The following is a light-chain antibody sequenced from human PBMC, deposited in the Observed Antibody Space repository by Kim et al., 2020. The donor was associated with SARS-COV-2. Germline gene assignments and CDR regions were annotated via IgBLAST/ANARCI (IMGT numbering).Light chain of an antibody. Sequence: QSALTQPASVSGSPGPSLPLSCTGTSSDVGGYNYVSWYQQHPGKAPKLMVYDVSQRPSGVSNRFSGSKSGNTASLTISGLQAEDEADYHCSSYTSSRTWVFGGGTQLTVL. J-gene: IGLJ3*02. CDR1: SSDVGGYNY. CDR3: SSYTSSRTWV. V-gene: IGLV2-14*03. CDR2: DVS.